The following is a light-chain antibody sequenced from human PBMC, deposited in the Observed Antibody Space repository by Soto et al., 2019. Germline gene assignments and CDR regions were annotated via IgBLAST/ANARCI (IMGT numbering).Light chain of an antibody. CDR2: VNT. V-gene: IGLV1-40*01. Sequence: QLVLTQPPSVSGAPGQTITISCTGSSSNIGADFGVHWYQQLPGAAPKLVIFVNTNRPSGVPDRFSGSKSGTSASLAITGLQAEDEADYYCQSYDRSLSGGVFGTGTKVTVL. CDR1: SSNIGADFG. J-gene: IGLJ3*02. CDR3: QSYDRSLSGGV.